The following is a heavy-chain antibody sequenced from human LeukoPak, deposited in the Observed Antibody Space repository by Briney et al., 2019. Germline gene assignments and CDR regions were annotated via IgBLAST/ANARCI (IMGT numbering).Heavy chain of an antibody. Sequence: GGSLRLSCAASGFIFSSYWMHWVRQAPGKGLEWVANIKQDGSEKYYVDSVKGRFTISRDNAKNSLYLQMNSLRAEDTAVYYCARDYRMDVWGQGTTVTVSS. D-gene: IGHD1-14*01. CDR3: ARDYRMDV. J-gene: IGHJ6*02. CDR2: IKQDGSEK. V-gene: IGHV3-7*01. CDR1: GFIFSSYW.